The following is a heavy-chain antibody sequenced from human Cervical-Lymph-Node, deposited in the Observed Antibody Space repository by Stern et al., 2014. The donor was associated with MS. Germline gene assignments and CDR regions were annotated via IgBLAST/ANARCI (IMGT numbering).Heavy chain of an antibody. V-gene: IGHV1-2*06. CDR2: MNPQSGEP. Sequence: VQLVESGAAVREPGASVKVSCKASGYTFTAYYVHWVRQARGQGLEWMGRMNPQSGEPNYAQNFQDRVTMNRDTPISTAYMELSSLKYDDTAVYYGVGRGDEGFDHWGQGTLVTVS. J-gene: IGHJ4*02. CDR3: VGRGDEGFDH. D-gene: IGHD3-10*01. CDR1: GYTFTAYY.